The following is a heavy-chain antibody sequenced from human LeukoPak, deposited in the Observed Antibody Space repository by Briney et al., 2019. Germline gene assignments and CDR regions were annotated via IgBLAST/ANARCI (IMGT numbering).Heavy chain of an antibody. J-gene: IGHJ4*02. Sequence: SVKVSCKASGGTFSSYAISWVRQAPGQGLEWMGGIIPIFGTANYAQKFQGRVTITADESTSTAYMELSSLRSEDTAVYYCARELPVSGSYRAPIDYWGQGTLVTVSS. CDR3: ARELPVSGSYRAPIDY. D-gene: IGHD1-26*01. CDR2: IIPIFGTA. V-gene: IGHV1-69*01. CDR1: GGTFSSYA.